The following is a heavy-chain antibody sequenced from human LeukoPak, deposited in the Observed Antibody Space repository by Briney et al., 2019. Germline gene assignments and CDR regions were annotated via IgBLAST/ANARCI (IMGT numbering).Heavy chain of an antibody. Sequence: SETLSLTCTVSGGSISSYYWSWIRQPPGKGLEWIGYIYYSGSTNYNPSLKSRVTISVDTSKNQFSLKLSSVTAADTAVYYCARAPMWNYDCSGYPAYNIDYWGQGTLVTVSS. V-gene: IGHV4-59*01. J-gene: IGHJ4*02. CDR3: ARAPMWNYDCSGYPAYNIDY. D-gene: IGHD3-22*01. CDR2: IYYSGST. CDR1: GGSISSYY.